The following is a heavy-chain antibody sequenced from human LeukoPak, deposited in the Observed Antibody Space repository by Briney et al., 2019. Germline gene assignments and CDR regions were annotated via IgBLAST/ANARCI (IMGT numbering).Heavy chain of an antibody. CDR3: ARYSSSSGGASHYFDY. D-gene: IGHD6-6*01. J-gene: IGHJ4*02. Sequence: PGGSLRLSCAVSGFSLRSYCMHWLRQAPGKGLVSVSRISGDGSMTNYADSVTGRFTISRDNAKNKVSLQMNSLRAEETAGYYCARYSSSSGGASHYFDYWGQGTLVTVSS. CDR2: ISGDGSMT. CDR1: GFSLRSYC. V-gene: IGHV3-74*01.